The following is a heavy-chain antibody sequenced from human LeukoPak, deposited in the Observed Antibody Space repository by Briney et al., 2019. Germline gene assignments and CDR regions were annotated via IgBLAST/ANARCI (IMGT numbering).Heavy chain of an antibody. V-gene: IGHV1-69*13. CDR2: IIPIFGTA. D-gene: IGHD7-27*01. CDR1: GGTFSSYA. Sequence: SVKVSCKXSGGTFSSYAIGWVRQAPGQGLERMGGIIPIFGTANYAQKFQGRVTITADESTSTAYMELSSLRSEDTAVYYCASYLQNWGEWNFDYWGQGTLVTVSS. CDR3: ASYLQNWGEWNFDY. J-gene: IGHJ4*02.